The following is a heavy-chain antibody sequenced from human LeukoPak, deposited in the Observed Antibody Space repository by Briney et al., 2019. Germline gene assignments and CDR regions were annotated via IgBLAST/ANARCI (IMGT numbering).Heavy chain of an antibody. CDR3: ARGISETTLVPIDY. CDR1: GYTLTELS. CDR2: FDPEDGET. J-gene: IGHJ4*02. D-gene: IGHD4-11*01. Sequence: GASVKVSCKVSGYTLTELSMHWVRQAPGKGLEWMGGFDPEDGETIYAQKFQGRVTMTEDTSTDTAYMELSSLRSEDTAVYYCARGISETTLVPIDYWGQGTLVTVSS. V-gene: IGHV1-24*01.